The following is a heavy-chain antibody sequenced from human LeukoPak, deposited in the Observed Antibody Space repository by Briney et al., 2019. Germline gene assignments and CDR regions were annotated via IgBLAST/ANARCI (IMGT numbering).Heavy chain of an antibody. CDR1: GYNFASCW. D-gene: IGHD3-10*01. CDR2: IYPGDSDT. Sequence: GESLKISCKGSGYNFASCWIAWVRQMPGKGLEWMGIIYPGDSDTAYSPSFQGQVTISADKSISTAYLQWSSLKASDTAMYYCARRDVATGSFDYWGQGTLVTVSS. V-gene: IGHV5-51*01. J-gene: IGHJ4*02. CDR3: ARRDVATGSFDY.